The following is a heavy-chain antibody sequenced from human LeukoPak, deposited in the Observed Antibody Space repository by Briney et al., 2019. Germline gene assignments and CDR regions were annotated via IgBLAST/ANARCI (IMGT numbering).Heavy chain of an antibody. CDR1: GGSISSYY. D-gene: IGHD3-22*01. CDR3: ARLDSSGRYGMDV. V-gene: IGHV4-59*08. Sequence: SETLSFTCTVSGGSISSYYWSWIRQPPGKGLEWIGYIYYSGSTNYNPSLKSRVTISVDTSKNQFSLKLSSVTAADTAVYYCARLDSSGRYGMDVWGQGTTVTVSS. J-gene: IGHJ6*02. CDR2: IYYSGST.